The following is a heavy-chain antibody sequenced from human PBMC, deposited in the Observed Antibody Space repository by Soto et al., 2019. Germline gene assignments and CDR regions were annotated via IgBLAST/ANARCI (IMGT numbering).Heavy chain of an antibody. V-gene: IGHV4-34*01. Sequence: PSETLSLTCAVYGGSFSGYYWSWIRQPPGKGLEWIGEINHSGSTNYNPSLKSRVTISVDTSKNQFSLKLSSVTAADTAVYYCARGRIPITIFGVVIGVNWFDPWGQGTLVTVS. CDR1: GGSFSGYY. D-gene: IGHD3-3*01. CDR3: ARGRIPITIFGVVIGVNWFDP. J-gene: IGHJ5*02. CDR2: INHSGST.